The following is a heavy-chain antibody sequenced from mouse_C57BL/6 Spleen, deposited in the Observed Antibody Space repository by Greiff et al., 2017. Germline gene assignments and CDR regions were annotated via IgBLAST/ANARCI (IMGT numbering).Heavy chain of an antibody. V-gene: IGHV5-6*02. D-gene: IGHD1-1*01. CDR1: GFTFSSYG. CDR3: ARRDYYGSRSPFDY. J-gene: IGHJ2*01. Sequence: EVKLVESGGDLVKPGGSLKLSCAASGFTFSSYGMSWVRQTPDKRLEWVATISSGGSYTYYPDSVKGRFTISRDNAKNTLYLQMSSLKSEDTAMYYCARRDYYGSRSPFDYWGQGTTLTVSS. CDR2: ISSGGSYT.